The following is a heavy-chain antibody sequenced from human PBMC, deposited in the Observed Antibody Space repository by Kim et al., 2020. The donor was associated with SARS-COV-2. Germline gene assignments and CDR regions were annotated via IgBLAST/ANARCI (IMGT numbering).Heavy chain of an antibody. V-gene: IGHV1-69*01. J-gene: IGHJ4*02. Sequence: QKFQDRVTITADESTSTAYMELSRLRAEDTAVYYCARGDSSGWYGYYFDYWGQGTLVTVSS. D-gene: IGHD6-19*01. CDR3: ARGDSSGWYGYYFDY.